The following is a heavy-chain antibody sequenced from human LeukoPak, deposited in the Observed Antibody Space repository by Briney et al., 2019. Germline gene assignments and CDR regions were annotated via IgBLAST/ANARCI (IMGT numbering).Heavy chain of an antibody. J-gene: IGHJ4*02. CDR3: ARHSGSSPHYFDY. D-gene: IGHD1-26*01. CDR2: IYYSGST. Sequence: HPSETLSLTCTVSGGSISSYCWSWLRQSPGKGLEWIAFIYYSGSTHYKSSLKSRVTISVDTSRNQFSLRLSSVTAADTAVYYCARHSGSSPHYFDYWGQGTLVTVSS. CDR1: GGSISSYC. V-gene: IGHV4-59*08.